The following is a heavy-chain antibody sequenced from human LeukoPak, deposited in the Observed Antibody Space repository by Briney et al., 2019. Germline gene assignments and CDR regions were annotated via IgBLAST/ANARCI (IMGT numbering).Heavy chain of an antibody. Sequence: ASVKVFCKASGCTFTSYYMHWVRQAPGQGLEWMGIINPSGGGTSYAQKFQGRVTMTRDMSTSTVYMELSSLRSEDTAVYYCARLGLHDYWGQGTLVTVSS. D-gene: IGHD4-11*01. CDR1: GCTFTSYY. J-gene: IGHJ4*02. CDR3: ARLGLHDY. V-gene: IGHV1-46*01. CDR2: INPSGGGT.